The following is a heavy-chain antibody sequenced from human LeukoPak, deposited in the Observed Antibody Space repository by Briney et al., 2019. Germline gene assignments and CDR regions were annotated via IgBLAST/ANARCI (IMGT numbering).Heavy chain of an antibody. CDR1: GYTFNSYY. D-gene: IGHD3-10*01. CDR2: IYPYSDDT. CDR3: AREGDLTRGVSFDH. Sequence: ASVKVSSKASGYTFNSYYIHWVRQAPGQGLEWLGWIYPYSDDTKYAQTFQGRVTMTRDTSMNTAYMEVTRLRFDDTAVYFCAREGDLTRGVSFDHWGQGTLVTVSS. J-gene: IGHJ4*02. V-gene: IGHV1-2*02.